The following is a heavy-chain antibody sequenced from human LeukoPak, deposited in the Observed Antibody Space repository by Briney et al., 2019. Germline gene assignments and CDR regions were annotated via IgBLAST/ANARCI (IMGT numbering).Heavy chain of an antibody. V-gene: IGHV4-39*07. Sequence: PSETLSLTCTVSGGSISSSSYYWGWIRQPPGKGLEWIGEINHSGSTNYNPSLKSRVTISVDTSKNQFSLKLSSVTAADTAVYYCARGRGQWLGQGPLYYFDYWGQGTLVTVSS. J-gene: IGHJ4*02. CDR2: INHSGST. CDR3: ARGRGQWLGQGPLYYFDY. D-gene: IGHD6-19*01. CDR1: GGSISSSSYY.